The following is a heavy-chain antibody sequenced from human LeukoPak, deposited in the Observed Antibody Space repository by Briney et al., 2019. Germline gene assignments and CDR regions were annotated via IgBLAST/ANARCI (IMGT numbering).Heavy chain of an antibody. CDR3: ARIHRMDV. J-gene: IGHJ6*03. Sequence: PSETLSLTCAVYGGSFSGYYRSWTRQPPGKGLEWIGEINHSGSTNYNPSLKSRVTISVDTSKNQFSLKLSSVTAADTAVYYCARIHRMDVWGKGTTVTVSS. CDR2: INHSGST. CDR1: GGSFSGYY. V-gene: IGHV4-34*01.